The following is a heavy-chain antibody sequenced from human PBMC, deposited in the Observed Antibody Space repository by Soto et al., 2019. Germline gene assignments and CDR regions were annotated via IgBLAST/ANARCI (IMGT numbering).Heavy chain of an antibody. CDR3: AKNGQPPYYYYGLDV. CDR1: GYTFTRYY. Sequence: ASVKVSCKASGYTFTRYYMHWVRHSPGQGLEWMGWISGYNGDTNYAQKFQDRVSMTIDTSTGTAYMELRSLTSDDTAIYYCAKNGQPPYYYYGLDVWGQGTKGTVYS. CDR2: ISGYNGDT. V-gene: IGHV1-18*04. J-gene: IGHJ6*02. D-gene: IGHD2-8*01.